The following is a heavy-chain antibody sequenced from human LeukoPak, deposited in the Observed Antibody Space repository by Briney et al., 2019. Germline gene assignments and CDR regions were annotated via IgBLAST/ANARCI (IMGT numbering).Heavy chain of an antibody. CDR3: ASFTYDSSGYYYYFDY. Sequence: PSETLSLTCTVSGYSISSGNYWGWIRQPPGKGLEWIGSIYPSGSTYYKPSLESRVTISIDTSKSQFSLKLSSVTAADTAVYYCASFTYDSSGYYYYFDYWGQGTLVTVSS. CDR1: GYSISSGNY. J-gene: IGHJ4*02. D-gene: IGHD3-22*01. CDR2: IYPSGST. V-gene: IGHV4-38-2*02.